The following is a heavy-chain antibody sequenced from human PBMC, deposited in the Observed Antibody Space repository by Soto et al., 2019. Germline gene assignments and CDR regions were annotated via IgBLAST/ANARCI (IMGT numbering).Heavy chain of an antibody. V-gene: IGHV4-30-4*01. CDR3: ASSYGSGSYYLLY. Sequence: PSETLSLTCTVSGGSISSGNYYWSWVRQPPGKGLEWIGYIYYSGSTYYNPSLKSRVAISLDTSKNQFSLKLSSVTAADTAVYYCASSYGSGSYYLLYWGQGTLVTVSS. CDR2: IYYSGST. D-gene: IGHD3-10*01. J-gene: IGHJ4*02. CDR1: GGSISSGNYY.